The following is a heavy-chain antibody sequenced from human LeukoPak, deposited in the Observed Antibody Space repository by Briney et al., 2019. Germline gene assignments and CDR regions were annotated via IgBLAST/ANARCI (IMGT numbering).Heavy chain of an antibody. J-gene: IGHJ3*02. CDR1: GFTFSSYW. CDR3: ARAAGRSYNDAFDI. V-gene: IGHV3-74*01. CDR2: INSDGSST. D-gene: IGHD1-26*01. Sequence: SGGSLRLSCAASGFTFSSYWMHWVRQAPGKGLVWVSRINSDGSSTSYADSVKGRFTISRDNPKNTMYLQMHSLRAEDTAVYYCARAAGRSYNDAFDIWGQGTMVTVSS.